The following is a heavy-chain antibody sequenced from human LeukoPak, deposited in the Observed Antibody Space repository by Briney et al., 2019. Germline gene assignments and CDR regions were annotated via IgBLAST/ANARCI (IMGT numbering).Heavy chain of an antibody. V-gene: IGHV1-69*13. CDR1: GGTFSSYA. CDR3: ARDSETATMSYYYGMDV. J-gene: IGHJ6*02. D-gene: IGHD5-24*01. Sequence: SVKVSCKASGGTFSSYAISWVRQAPGQGLEWMGGIIPIFGTANYAQKFQGRVTITADESTSTAYMELSSLRSEDTAVYYCARDSETATMSYYYGMDVWGQGTTVTVSS. CDR2: IIPIFGTA.